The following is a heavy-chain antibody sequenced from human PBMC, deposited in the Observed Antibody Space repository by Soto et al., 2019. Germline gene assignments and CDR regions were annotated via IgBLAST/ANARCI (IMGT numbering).Heavy chain of an antibody. CDR2: ISSRSXWM. J-gene: IGHJ3*01. CDR1: GFIFSSYS. CDR3: XXXXXXFLRSDGFDV. V-gene: IGHV3-21*01. Sequence: EVQLVESGGGLVKPGGSLRLSCAASGFIFSSYSMNWVRLAPGKGLEWVSSISSRSXWMYFADSVRGRFTISRDNAKXXXXXXXXXXXXXXXXXXXXXXXXXXFLRSDGFDVWGQGTMVTVSS.